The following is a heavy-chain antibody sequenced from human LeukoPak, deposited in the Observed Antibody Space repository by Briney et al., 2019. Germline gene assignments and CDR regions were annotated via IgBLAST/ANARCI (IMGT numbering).Heavy chain of an antibody. CDR1: GFTFSDYW. V-gene: IGHV3-7*01. J-gene: IGHJ4*02. Sequence: PGGSLRLSCAASGFTFSDYWMTWVRQAPGKGLEWVANIKPDGSEKYYVDSVRGRFTISRDNAKNSLYLQMNSVRVEDSAVYYCARSLWPEDYWGQGTLVTVSS. CDR2: IKPDGSEK. D-gene: IGHD2-21*01. CDR3: ARSLWPEDY.